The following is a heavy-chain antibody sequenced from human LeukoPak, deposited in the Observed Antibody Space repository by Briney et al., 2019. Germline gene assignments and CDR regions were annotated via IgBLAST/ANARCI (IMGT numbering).Heavy chain of an antibody. J-gene: IGHJ4*02. Sequence: GGSLRLSCAASGFTFSDYYMSWIRQAPGKGLEWVSYISSSGSTIYYADSVKGRFTNSRDNAKNSLYLQMNSLRAEDTAVYYCARDDSSGPYYFDYWGQGTLVTVSS. CDR2: ISSSGSTI. V-gene: IGHV3-11*01. CDR1: GFTFSDYY. D-gene: IGHD3-22*01. CDR3: ARDDSSGPYYFDY.